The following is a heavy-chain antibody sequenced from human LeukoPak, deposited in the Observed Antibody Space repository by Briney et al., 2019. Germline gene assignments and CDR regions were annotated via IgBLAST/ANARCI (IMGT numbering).Heavy chain of an antibody. CDR1: GFTISWFG. V-gene: IGHV3-30-3*02. CDR3: AKFSLIGAAALIRGNWFDP. Sequence: GGSLRLSCAASGFTISWFGMHWVRQAPGKGLEWVAAISHTGHHKSYADSVRGRFTISRDNSKNTLYLQMNSLRAEDTAVYYCAKFSLIGAAALIRGNWFDPWGQGTLVTVSS. CDR2: ISHTGHHK. J-gene: IGHJ5*02. D-gene: IGHD6-13*01.